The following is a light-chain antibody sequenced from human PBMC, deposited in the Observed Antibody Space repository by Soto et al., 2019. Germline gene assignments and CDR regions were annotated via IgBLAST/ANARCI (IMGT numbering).Light chain of an antibody. CDR2: EVT. Sequence: QSALTQPPSASGSPGQSVTISCTGTSSDVGGYNYVSWYQQHPGKAPKLMIYEVTSRPSGVSFRFSGSKSGNTASLTISGLQAEDEADYYCCSYTSSTTYVFGPGTKVTVL. J-gene: IGLJ1*01. CDR1: SSDVGGYNY. CDR3: CSYTSSTTYV. V-gene: IGLV2-14*01.